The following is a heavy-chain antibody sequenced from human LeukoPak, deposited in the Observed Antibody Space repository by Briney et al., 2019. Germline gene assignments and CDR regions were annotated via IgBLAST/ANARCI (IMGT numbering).Heavy chain of an antibody. J-gene: IGHJ3*01. CDR1: GGTFSSYA. Sequence: GASVKVSCKASGGTFSSYAISWVRQTPGQGLEWMGWINTNTGHPTYGQGFTPRFVFSLDTSVSTAFLQISTLKPADTAMYYCATSLGAGSDAFALWGQGTMVTVTS. CDR2: INTNTGHP. CDR3: ATSLGAGSDAFAL. V-gene: IGHV7-4-1*02. D-gene: IGHD6-13*01.